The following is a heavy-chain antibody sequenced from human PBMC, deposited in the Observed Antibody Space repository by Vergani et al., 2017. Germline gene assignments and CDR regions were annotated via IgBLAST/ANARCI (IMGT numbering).Heavy chain of an antibody. CDR1: GYTFTSYY. CDR3: ARASSSLSGWDY. CDR2: INPSGGST. Sequence: QVQLVQSGAEVKKPGASVKVSCKASGYTFTSYYMHWVRQAPGQGLEWMGIINPSGGSTSYVPKFQGRVTMTRDTSTSTVDMELSSLRSEDTAVYYCARASSSLSGWDYWGQGTLVTVSS. D-gene: IGHD6-19*01. J-gene: IGHJ4*02. V-gene: IGHV1-46*03.